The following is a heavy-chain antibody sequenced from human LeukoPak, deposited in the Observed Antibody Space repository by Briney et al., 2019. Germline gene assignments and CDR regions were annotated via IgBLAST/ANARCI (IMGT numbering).Heavy chain of an antibody. CDR2: IYYSGST. J-gene: IGHJ4*02. CDR1: GGSISSYY. D-gene: IGHD3-10*01. V-gene: IGHV4-59*08. Sequence: SETLSLTCTGSGGSISSYYWSWIRQPPGKGLELIAYIYYSGSTNYNPSLKSRVTISVDTSKNQFSLKLISVTAADTAVYYCARTHDSGSNHLWGEGTLVAVSS. CDR3: ARTHDSGSNHL.